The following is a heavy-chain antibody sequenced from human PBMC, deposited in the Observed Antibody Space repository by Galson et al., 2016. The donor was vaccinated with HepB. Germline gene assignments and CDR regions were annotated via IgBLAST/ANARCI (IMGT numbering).Heavy chain of an antibody. D-gene: IGHD3-10*01. CDR1: GFNFSSYS. V-gene: IGHV3-48*02. Sequence: SLRLSCAASGFNFSSYSLNWVRQAPGRGLEWVSYISSSGSITYKSDSVKGRFTISRDKVKNSLYLQMNSLRDEDTAVYYCARGASKFRVYLYYWGQGSLVTVSS. CDR3: ARGASKFRVYLYY. J-gene: IGHJ4*02. CDR2: ISSSGSIT.